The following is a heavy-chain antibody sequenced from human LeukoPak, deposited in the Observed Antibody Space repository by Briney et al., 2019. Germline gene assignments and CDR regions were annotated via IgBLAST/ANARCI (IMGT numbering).Heavy chain of an antibody. V-gene: IGHV4-31*03. Sequence: PSETLSLTCTVSGGSISSGGYYWSWIRQHPGKGLEWIGYIYYSGSTYYNPSLKSRVTISVDTTKNQFSLKLSSVTAADTAVYYCARYVVYGSGKYYFDYWGQGTPVTVSS. D-gene: IGHD3-10*01. CDR1: GGSISSGGYY. J-gene: IGHJ4*02. CDR2: IYYSGST. CDR3: ARYVVYGSGKYYFDY.